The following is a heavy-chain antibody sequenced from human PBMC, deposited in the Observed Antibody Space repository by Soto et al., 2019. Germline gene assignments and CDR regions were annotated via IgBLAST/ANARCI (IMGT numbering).Heavy chain of an antibody. J-gene: IGHJ4*02. CDR2: ISGSGGST. CDR3: AKDSRIVATIVSPFDY. CDR1: GFTFSSYA. Sequence: GGSLRLSCAASGFTFSSYAMSWVRQAPGKGLEWVSAISGSGGSTYYADSVKGRFTISRDNSKNTLYLQMNSLRAEDTAVYYCAKDSRIVATIVSPFDYWGQGTLVTVSS. V-gene: IGHV3-23*01. D-gene: IGHD5-12*01.